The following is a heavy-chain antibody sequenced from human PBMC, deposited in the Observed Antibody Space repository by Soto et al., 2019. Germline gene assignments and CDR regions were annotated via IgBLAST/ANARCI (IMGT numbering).Heavy chain of an antibody. V-gene: IGHV3-23*01. J-gene: IGHJ6*02. Sequence: GGSLRLSCAASGLTFSNYAMSWVRQAPGKGLEWVSGIRHSGAGTYYADSVKGRFIISRDNSKDTLYLQMNSLRAEDTAVYYCAKAAFSYYYNMDVWGQGTTVTVSS. CDR2: IRHSGAGT. CDR3: AKAAFSYYYNMDV. CDR1: GLTFSNYA.